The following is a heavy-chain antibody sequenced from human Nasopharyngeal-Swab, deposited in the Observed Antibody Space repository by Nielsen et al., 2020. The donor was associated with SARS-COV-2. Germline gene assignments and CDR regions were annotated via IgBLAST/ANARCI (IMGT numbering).Heavy chain of an antibody. CDR3: GRGACSITTCYENVDV. J-gene: IGHJ6*02. CDR2: IYYSGST. Sequence: SETLSLTCTFSGGSISSYYWSWIRQPPGKGLEWIGYIYYSGSTNYKPSLKSRVTISVDTSKNQFSLNLSSVTAADTAVYYCGRGACSITTCYENVDVWGQGTTVTVSS. D-gene: IGHD2-2*01. V-gene: IGHV4-59*01. CDR1: GGSISSYY.